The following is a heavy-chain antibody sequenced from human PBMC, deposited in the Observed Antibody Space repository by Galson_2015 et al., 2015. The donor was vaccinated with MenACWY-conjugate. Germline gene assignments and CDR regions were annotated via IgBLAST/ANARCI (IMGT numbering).Heavy chain of an antibody. D-gene: IGHD6-19*01. CDR3: ARDPKVGQGSGWPPDDY. Sequence: SLRLSCAASGFTFSSYAMHWVRQAPGKGLEWVAVISYDGSNKYYADSVKGRFTISRDNSKNTLYLQMNSLRAEDTAVYYCARDPKVGQGSGWPPDDYWGQGTLVTVSS. CDR1: GFTFSSYA. J-gene: IGHJ4*02. V-gene: IGHV3-30*04. CDR2: ISYDGSNK.